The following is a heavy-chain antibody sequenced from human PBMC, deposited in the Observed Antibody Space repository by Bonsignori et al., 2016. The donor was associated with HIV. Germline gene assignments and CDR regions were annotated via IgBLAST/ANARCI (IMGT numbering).Heavy chain of an antibody. CDR3: ARDIWRGAYETSGYYPPHWFDP. V-gene: IGHV3-48*03. Sequence: GESLKISCAASGFTFSSYEMNWVRQAPGKGLEWVSYISSSGSTTYYADSVKGRFTISRDNAKNSLYLQMNSLRAEDTAVYYCARDIWRGAYETSGYYPPHWFDPWGQGTLVTVSS. J-gene: IGHJ5*02. CDR1: GFTFSSYE. D-gene: IGHD3-22*01. CDR2: ISSSGSTT.